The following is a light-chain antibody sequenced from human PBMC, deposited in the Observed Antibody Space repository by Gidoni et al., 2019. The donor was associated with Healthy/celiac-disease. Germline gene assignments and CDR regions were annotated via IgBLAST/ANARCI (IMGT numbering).Light chain of an antibody. CDR2: DVS. CDR1: SSDVGGYNY. CDR3: SSYTSSSTPWV. V-gene: IGLV2-14*03. Sequence: QSALTQPASVSGSPGPSITISCTGTSSDVGGYNYVSWYQQHPGKAPNLMMYDVSNRPSGVSNRVSGSKAGNTASLTISGLQAEDEADYYCSSYTSSSTPWVFGGGTKLTVL. J-gene: IGLJ3*02.